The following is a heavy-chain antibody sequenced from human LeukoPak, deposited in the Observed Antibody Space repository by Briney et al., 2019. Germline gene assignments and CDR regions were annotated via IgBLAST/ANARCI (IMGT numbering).Heavy chain of an antibody. Sequence: PSETLSLTCAVYGGSFSGYYWGWIRQPPGKGLEWIGEINHSGSANYNPSLKSRVTISLDTSKNQFSLKLSSVTAADTAVYYCARGDIVVVPAARPLDPWGQGTLVTVSS. V-gene: IGHV4-34*01. CDR3: ARGDIVVVPAARPLDP. CDR2: INHSGSA. D-gene: IGHD2-2*01. CDR1: GGSFSGYY. J-gene: IGHJ5*02.